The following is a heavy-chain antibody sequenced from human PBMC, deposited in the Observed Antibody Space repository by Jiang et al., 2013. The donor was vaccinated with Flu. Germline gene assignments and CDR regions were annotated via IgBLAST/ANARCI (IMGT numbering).Heavy chain of an antibody. CDR3: ARGDRNYYDSSGYYHGAYFDL. CDR1: GYTFTSYG. V-gene: IGHV1-18*04. D-gene: IGHD3-22*01. J-gene: IGHJ2*01. CDR2: ISAYNGNT. Sequence: SGAEVKKPGASVKVSCKASGYTFTSYGISWVRQAPGQGLEWMGWISAYNGNTNYAQKLQGRVTMTTDTSTSTAYMELRSLRSDDTAVYYCARGDRNYYDSSGYYHGAYFDLWGRGTLVTVSS.